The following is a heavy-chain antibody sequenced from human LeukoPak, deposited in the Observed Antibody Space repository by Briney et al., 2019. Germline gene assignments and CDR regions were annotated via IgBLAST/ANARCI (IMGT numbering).Heavy chain of an antibody. V-gene: IGHV1-3*01. D-gene: IGHD3-22*01. Sequence: ASVKVSCKASGYTFTSYAMHWVRQAPGQRLEWMGWINAGNGNTKYSQRFQGRVTITRDTSASTAYMELSSLRSEDTAVYYCASRYYDSSGYYSFDYWGQGTLVTVSS. CDR3: ASRYYDSSGYYSFDY. CDR2: INAGNGNT. J-gene: IGHJ4*02. CDR1: GYTFTSYA.